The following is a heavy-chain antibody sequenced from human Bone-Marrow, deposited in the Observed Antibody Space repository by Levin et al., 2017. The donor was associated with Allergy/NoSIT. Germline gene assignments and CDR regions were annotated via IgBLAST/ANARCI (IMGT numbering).Heavy chain of an antibody. Sequence: GGSLRLSCAASGFTFSNYVMHWVRQAPGKGLEFLSAISSNGVTTYYANSVKGRFTISRDNSKNTLYLQMGSLRAEDMAVYYCARSLITSRVTTDYWGQGTLVTVSS. CDR1: GFTFSNYV. V-gene: IGHV3-64*01. CDR3: ARSLITSRVTTDY. J-gene: IGHJ4*02. D-gene: IGHD4-17*01. CDR2: ISSNGVTT.